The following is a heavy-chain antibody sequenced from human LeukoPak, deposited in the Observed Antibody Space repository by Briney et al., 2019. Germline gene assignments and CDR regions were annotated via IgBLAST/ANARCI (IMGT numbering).Heavy chain of an antibody. CDR1: GFTFSSHA. D-gene: IGHD3-3*01. CDR2: ISGSGGST. Sequence: GGSLRLPCAASGFTFSSHAMSWVRQAPGKGLEWVSAISGSGGSTYYADSVKGRFTISRDNSKNTLYLQMNSLRAEDTAVYYCAKVGWSGLYYFDYWGQGTLVTVSS. V-gene: IGHV3-23*01. CDR3: AKVGWSGLYYFDY. J-gene: IGHJ4*02.